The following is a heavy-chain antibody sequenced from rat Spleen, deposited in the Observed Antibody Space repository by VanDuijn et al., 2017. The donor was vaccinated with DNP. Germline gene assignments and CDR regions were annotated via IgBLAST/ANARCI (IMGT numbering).Heavy chain of an antibody. Sequence: EVQLVESGGGLVQPGRSLKLSCAASGFTFSFYGMAWVRQAPKKGLEWVASISASGGTLYYPDSVKGRFTISRDNAENTLYLQMNSLRSEDTATYYCVREGTTTWFAYWGQGTLVTVSS. D-gene: IGHD1-8*01. CDR3: VREGTTTWFAY. CDR2: ISASGGTL. J-gene: IGHJ3*01. CDR1: GFTFSFYG. V-gene: IGHV5S13*01.